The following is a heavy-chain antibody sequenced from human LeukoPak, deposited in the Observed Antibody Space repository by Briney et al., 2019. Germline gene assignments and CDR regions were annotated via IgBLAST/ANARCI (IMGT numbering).Heavy chain of an antibody. CDR3: ARDKHQWLVRNDAFDI. D-gene: IGHD6-19*01. V-gene: IGHV3-30*03. J-gene: IGHJ3*02. Sequence: GRSLRLSCAASGFTFSSYGMHWVRQAPGKGLEWVAVISYDGSNKYYADSVKGRFTISRDNSKNTLYLQMNSLRAEDTAVYYCARDKHQWLVRNDAFDIWGQGTMVTVSS. CDR1: GFTFSSYG. CDR2: ISYDGSNK.